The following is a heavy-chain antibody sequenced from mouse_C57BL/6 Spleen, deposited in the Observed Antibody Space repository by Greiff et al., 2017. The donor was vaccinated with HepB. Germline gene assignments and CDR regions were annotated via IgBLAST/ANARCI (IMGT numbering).Heavy chain of an antibody. Sequence: VQGVESGAELVKPGASVKISCKASGYAFSSYWMNWVKQRPGKGLEWIGQIYPGDGDTNYNGKFKGKATLTADKSSSTDYMQLSSLTSEDSAVYFCAREKDYGSSYRYFDVWGTGTTVTVSS. CDR1: GYAFSSYW. D-gene: IGHD1-1*01. V-gene: IGHV1-80*01. CDR2: IYPGDGDT. CDR3: AREKDYGSSYRYFDV. J-gene: IGHJ1*03.